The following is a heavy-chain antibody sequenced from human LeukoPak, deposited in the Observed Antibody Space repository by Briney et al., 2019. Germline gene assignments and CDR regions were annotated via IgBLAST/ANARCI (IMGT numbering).Heavy chain of an antibody. Sequence: SQTLSLTCAVSGASISSAGYSSSWIRQPPGKGLEWIGYIYHSGSTYYNPSLKTRATISVDRSKNQFSLKLSSVTAADTAVYYCARGSYYDILHAFDIWGQGTMVTVSS. CDR3: ARGSYYDILHAFDI. D-gene: IGHD3-9*01. CDR2: IYHSGST. CDR1: GASISSAGYS. V-gene: IGHV4-30-2*01. J-gene: IGHJ3*02.